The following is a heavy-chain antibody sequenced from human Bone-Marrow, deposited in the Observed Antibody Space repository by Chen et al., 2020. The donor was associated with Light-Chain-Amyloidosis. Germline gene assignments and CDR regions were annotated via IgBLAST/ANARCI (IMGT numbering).Heavy chain of an antibody. D-gene: IGHD5-12*01. CDR1: GDTFPNYW. Sequence: EVQLEQSGPEVKKPGESLKISCKGSGDTFPNYWIGWVRQMAGKGLAWMGVIYPDDSDARYSPSFDGQVTISADKSITTAYLQWRSLKASDTAMYYCARRRDGYNFDYWGQGTLVTVSS. V-gene: IGHV5-51*01. CDR3: ARRRDGYNFDY. J-gene: IGHJ4*02. CDR2: IYPDDSDA.